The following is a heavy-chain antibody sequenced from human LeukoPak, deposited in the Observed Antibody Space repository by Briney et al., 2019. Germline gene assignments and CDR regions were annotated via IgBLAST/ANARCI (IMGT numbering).Heavy chain of an antibody. CDR3: ARALNPHYDSSGYYAYFDY. J-gene: IGHJ4*02. D-gene: IGHD3-22*01. V-gene: IGHV3-21*01. CDR2: ISSSSSYI. CDR1: GFTFSSYS. Sequence: GGSLRLSCAASGFTFSSYSMNWVRQAPGKGLEWVSSISSSSSYIYYADSVKGRFTISRDNAKNSLYLQMNSLRAEDTAVYYCARALNPHYDSSGYYAYFDYWGQGTLVTVSS.